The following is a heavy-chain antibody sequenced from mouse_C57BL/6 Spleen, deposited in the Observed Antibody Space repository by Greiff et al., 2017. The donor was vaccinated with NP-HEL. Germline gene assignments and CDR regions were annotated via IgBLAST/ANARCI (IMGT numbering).Heavy chain of an antibody. J-gene: IGHJ4*01. D-gene: IGHD1-1*01. Sequence: QVQLKQPGAELVKPGASVKLSCKASGYTFTSYWMHWVKQRPGQGLEWIGMIHPNSGSTNYNEKFKSKATLTVDKSSSTAYMQLSSLTSEDSAVYYCARLTTVVATENAMDYWGQGTSVTVSS. V-gene: IGHV1-64*01. CDR2: IHPNSGST. CDR1: GYTFTSYW. CDR3: ARLTTVVATENAMDY.